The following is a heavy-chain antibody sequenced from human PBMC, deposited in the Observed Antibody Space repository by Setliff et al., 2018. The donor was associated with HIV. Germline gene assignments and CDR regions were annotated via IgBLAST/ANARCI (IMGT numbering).Heavy chain of an antibody. J-gene: IGHJ5*02. D-gene: IGHD6-19*01. Sequence: ASVKVSCKISGFTLKELSIQWVRQAPATGLEWMGGFDPEAVEIIYAQKFQGRVTMTEDTSTDTAYMDLSSLRSEDTAVYYCATHPPYRSAWYMRSWGQGTLVTVSS. V-gene: IGHV1-24*01. CDR3: ATHPPYRSAWYMRS. CDR1: GFTLKELS. CDR2: FDPEAVEI.